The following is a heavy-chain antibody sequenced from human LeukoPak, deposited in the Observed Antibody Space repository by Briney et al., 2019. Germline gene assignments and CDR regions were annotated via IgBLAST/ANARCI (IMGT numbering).Heavy chain of an antibody. D-gene: IGHD6-13*01. Sequence: KAGGSLRLSCAASGFTFSSYSMNWVRQAPGKGLEWVSSISSSSSYIYYADSVKGRFTISRDNSKNTLYLQMNSLRAEDTAVYYCAKDPSLQPSWGDIWGQGTMVTVSS. V-gene: IGHV3-21*04. J-gene: IGHJ3*02. CDR1: GFTFSSYS. CDR3: AKDPSLQPSWGDI. CDR2: ISSSSSYI.